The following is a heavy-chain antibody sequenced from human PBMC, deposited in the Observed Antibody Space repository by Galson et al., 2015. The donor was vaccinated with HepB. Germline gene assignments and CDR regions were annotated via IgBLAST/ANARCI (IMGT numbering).Heavy chain of an antibody. CDR1: GFTFSSYA. J-gene: IGHJ4*02. Sequence: SLRLSCAASGFTFSSYAMSWVRQAPGKGLEWVSAISGSGGSTYYADSVKGRFTISRDNSKNTLYLQMNSLRAEDTAVYYCAKDISPKEPVAGTFFDYWGQGTLVTVSS. CDR2: ISGSGGST. CDR3: AKDISPKEPVAGTFFDY. V-gene: IGHV3-23*01. D-gene: IGHD6-19*01.